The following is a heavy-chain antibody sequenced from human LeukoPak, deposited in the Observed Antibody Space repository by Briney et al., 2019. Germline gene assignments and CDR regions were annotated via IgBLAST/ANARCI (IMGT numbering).Heavy chain of an antibody. J-gene: IGHJ1*01. CDR3: AREVRGGWQRGGSIFQH. Sequence: PGGSLRLSCAASGFTFSSYWMHWVRQAPGKGLVWVSRINSDGSSTSYADSVKGRFTISRDNAKNTLYLQMNSLRAEDTAVYYGAREVRGGWQRGGSIFQHWGQGTLVTVSS. D-gene: IGHD3-10*01. V-gene: IGHV3-74*01. CDR1: GFTFSSYW. CDR2: INSDGSST.